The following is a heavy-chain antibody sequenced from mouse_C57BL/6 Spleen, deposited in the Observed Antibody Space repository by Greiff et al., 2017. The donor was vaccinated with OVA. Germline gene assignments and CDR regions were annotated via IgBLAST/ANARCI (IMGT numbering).Heavy chain of an antibody. D-gene: IGHD1-1*01. Sequence: VQVVESGAELVRPGTSVKMSCKASGYTFTNYWIGWAKQRPGHGLEWIGDIYPGGGYTNYNEKFKGKATLTADKSSSTAYMQFSSLTSEDSAIYYCARGIYYYGSREGYFDVWGTGTTVTVSS. J-gene: IGHJ1*03. CDR3: ARGIYYYGSREGYFDV. CDR1: GYTFTNYW. CDR2: IYPGGGYT. V-gene: IGHV1-63*01.